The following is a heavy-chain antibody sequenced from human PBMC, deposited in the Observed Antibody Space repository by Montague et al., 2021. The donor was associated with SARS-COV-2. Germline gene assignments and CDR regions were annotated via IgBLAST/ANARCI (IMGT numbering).Heavy chain of an antibody. CDR2: IYYSGST. Sequence: IYYSGSTYYNPSLKSRVTISVDTSENQFSLKLSSVTAADTAVYYCARHYYDSSGYYSPWYFDLWGRVALFTVSS. CDR3: ARHYYDSSGYYSPWYFDL. V-gene: IGHV4-39*01. D-gene: IGHD3-22*01. J-gene: IGHJ2*01.